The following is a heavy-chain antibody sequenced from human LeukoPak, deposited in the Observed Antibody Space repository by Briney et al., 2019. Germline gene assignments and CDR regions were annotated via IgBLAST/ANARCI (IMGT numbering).Heavy chain of an antibody. CDR3: ARYYFDGSGYSNWFGP. CDR1: GGSISSGGHY. CDR2: THYSGTT. D-gene: IGHD3-22*01. Sequence: SQTLSLTCTVSGGSISSGGHYWTWIRQHPGKGLEWIAYTHYSGTTYYNPSLKSRVTISLDTSKNQFSLKLSSVTAADTAVYYCARYYFDGSGYSNWFGPWGQGTLVTVSS. J-gene: IGHJ5*02. V-gene: IGHV4-31*03.